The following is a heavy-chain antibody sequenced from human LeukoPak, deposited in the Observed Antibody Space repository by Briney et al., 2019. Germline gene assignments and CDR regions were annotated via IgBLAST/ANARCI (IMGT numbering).Heavy chain of an antibody. J-gene: IGHJ5*02. V-gene: IGHV4-34*01. CDR2: INHRGST. Sequence: SETLSLTCAVYGVSFSDSYWSWIRQPPGKGLEWIGEINHRGSTNYSPSLKSRVSMSVDTSKNQFSLDLSSVTAADTAVYYCAREVSSSWYVYWFDPWGQGTLVTVSS. CDR1: GVSFSDSY. D-gene: IGHD6-13*01. CDR3: AREVSSSWYVYWFDP.